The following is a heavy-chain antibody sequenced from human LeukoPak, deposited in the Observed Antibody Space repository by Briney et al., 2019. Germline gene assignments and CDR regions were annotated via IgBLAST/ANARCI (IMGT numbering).Heavy chain of an antibody. V-gene: IGHV1-46*01. CDR2: INPSGGST. Sequence: ASVKVSCKASGYTFTSYYMHWVRQAPGQGLERMGIINPSGGSTSYAQKFQGRVTMTRDTSTSTVYMELSSLRSEDTAVYYCARDRGRLGYGDYWGQGTLVTVSS. CDR3: ARDRGRLGYGDY. J-gene: IGHJ4*02. CDR1: GYTFTSYY. D-gene: IGHD5-12*01.